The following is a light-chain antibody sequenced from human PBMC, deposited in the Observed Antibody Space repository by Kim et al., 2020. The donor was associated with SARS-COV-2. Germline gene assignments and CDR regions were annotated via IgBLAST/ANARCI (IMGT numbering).Light chain of an antibody. V-gene: IGLV1-40*01. Sequence: QRVTISCTGSSSNIVAGYDVHWYQQLPGTAPKLLIYGNSNRPSGVPDRFSGSKSGTSASLAITWLQAEDEADYYCQSYDSSLSVWVFGGGTQLTVL. CDR1: SSNIVAGYD. CDR3: QSYDSSLSVWV. CDR2: GNS. J-gene: IGLJ3*02.